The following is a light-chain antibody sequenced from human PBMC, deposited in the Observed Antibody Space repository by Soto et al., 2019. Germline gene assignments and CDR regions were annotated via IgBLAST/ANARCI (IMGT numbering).Light chain of an antibody. V-gene: IGKV1-5*03. J-gene: IGKJ4*01. CDR3: QQLESYPST. Sequence: DIQMTQSPSTLSGSVGDRVTITCRASQTISSWLAWYQQKPGKAPKLLIYKASTLKSGVPSRFSGSGSGTEFTLTISSLQPEDFATYYCQQLESYPSTFGGGTKVDIK. CDR1: QTISSW. CDR2: KAS.